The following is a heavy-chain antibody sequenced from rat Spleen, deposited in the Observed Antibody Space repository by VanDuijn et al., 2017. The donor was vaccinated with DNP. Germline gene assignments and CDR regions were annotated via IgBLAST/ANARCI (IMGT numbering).Heavy chain of an antibody. CDR1: GFSLTSYG. D-gene: IGHD3-7*01. V-gene: IGHV2S12*01. CDR2: ISSGGST. J-gene: IGHJ1*01. CDR3: TSEEGYFDF. Sequence: QVQLKESGPGLVQPSQTLSLTCTVSGFSLTSYGVSWVRQPPGKGLEWIAAISSGGSTYYNSALKSRLSISRDTSKSQVFLKMNSLQTEDTAIYFCTSEEGYFDFWGPGTMVTVSS.